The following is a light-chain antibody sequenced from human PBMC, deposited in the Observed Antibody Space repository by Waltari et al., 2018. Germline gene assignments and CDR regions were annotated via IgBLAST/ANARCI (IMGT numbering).Light chain of an antibody. CDR3: MQALRSPHT. CDR2: LVS. V-gene: IGKV2-28*01. J-gene: IGKJ2*01. Sequence: DIVMTQSPLSLPVTPGEPASISCRSRQSLVESNGYTYLDWYLQKPGQSPQLLIYLVSNRASGVPDRFSGSGSGTDFTLKISRVEAGDVGVYYCMQALRSPHTFGQGTKLEIK. CDR1: QSLVESNGYTY.